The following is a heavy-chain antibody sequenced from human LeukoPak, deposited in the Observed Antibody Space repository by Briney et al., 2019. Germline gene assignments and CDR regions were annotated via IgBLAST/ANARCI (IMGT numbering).Heavy chain of an antibody. CDR2: INSDGSST. CDR1: GFTFSSYW. D-gene: IGHD3-16*01. J-gene: IGHJ4*02. V-gene: IGHV3-74*01. CDR3: ASTPRKFGGGSAFFDY. Sequence: GGSLRLSCAASGFTFSSYWMHWVRQAPGKGLVWVSRINSDGSSTSYADSVKGRFTISRDNAKNTLYLQMNSLRAEDTAVYYCASTPRKFGGGSAFFDYWGQGTLVTVSS.